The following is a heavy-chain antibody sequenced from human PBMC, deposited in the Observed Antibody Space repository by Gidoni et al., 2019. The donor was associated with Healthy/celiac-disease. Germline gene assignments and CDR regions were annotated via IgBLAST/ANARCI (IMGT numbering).Heavy chain of an antibody. D-gene: IGHD6-19*01. CDR2: IYSGGST. CDR1: GFTVSSNY. V-gene: IGHV3-53*02. Sequence: EVQLVETGGGLIQPGGSLRLSCSASGFTVSSNYMSWVRQAPGKGLEWVSVIYSGGSTYYADSVKGRFTISRDNSKNTLYLQMNSLRAEDTAVYYCARTAAVAAFYVDYWGQGTLVTVSS. J-gene: IGHJ4*02. CDR3: ARTAAVAAFYVDY.